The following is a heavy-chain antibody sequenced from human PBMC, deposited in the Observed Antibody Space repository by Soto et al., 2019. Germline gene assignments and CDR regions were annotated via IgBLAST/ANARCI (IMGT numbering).Heavy chain of an antibody. D-gene: IGHD6-19*01. Sequence: RASVKVSCKASGYTFTNSAMHWVRQAPGQSLEWMGWISGGNGNTKYSPKLQDRVTITRDTSASTAYMELSSLRSEDTALYYCARDGVAAGNINFDYWGQGTLVTVSS. V-gene: IGHV1-3*01. CDR2: ISGGNGNT. CDR3: ARDGVAAGNINFDY. CDR1: GYTFTNSA. J-gene: IGHJ4*02.